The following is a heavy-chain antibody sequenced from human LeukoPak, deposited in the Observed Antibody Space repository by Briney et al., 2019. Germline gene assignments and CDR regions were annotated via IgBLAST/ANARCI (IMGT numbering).Heavy chain of an antibody. Sequence: SQTLSLTCAISGDSVSSNSAAWNRIRQSPSRGLEWLGRTYCRSKWYNDYAVSVKGRITISADTSKNQFSLQLNSVTPEDTAVYYCARSISGLGDWGQGTLVTVSS. J-gene: IGHJ4*02. CDR3: ARSISGLGD. D-gene: IGHD3-16*01. CDR1: GDSVSSNSAA. V-gene: IGHV6-1*01. CDR2: TYCRSKWYN.